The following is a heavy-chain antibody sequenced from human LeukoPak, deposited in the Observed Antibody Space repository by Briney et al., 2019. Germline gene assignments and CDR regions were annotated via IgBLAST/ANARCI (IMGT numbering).Heavy chain of an antibody. CDR2: IYHSGST. CDR3: ARFSRAAAGTQRYFDY. Sequence: SETLSLTCTFSGGSISSYYWSWIRQPPGKGLEWIGYIYHSGSTNYNPSLKSRVTISVDTSKNQFSLKLSSVTAADTAVYYCARFSRAAAGTQRYFDYWGQGTLVTVSS. D-gene: IGHD6-13*01. CDR1: GGSISSYY. V-gene: IGHV4-59*01. J-gene: IGHJ4*02.